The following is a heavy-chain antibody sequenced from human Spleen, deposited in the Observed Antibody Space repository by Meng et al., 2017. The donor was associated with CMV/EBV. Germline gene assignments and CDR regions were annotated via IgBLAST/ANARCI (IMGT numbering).Heavy chain of an antibody. CDR1: GYTFTSYY. CDR2: INPSGGST. V-gene: IGHV1-46*01. Sequence: ASVKVSCKASGYTFTSYYMHWVRQAPGQGLEWMGIINPSGGSTSYAQKFQGRVTMTRDTSTSTVYMELSSLRSEDTAVYYCARGHNLYYDFWSGMHRNWFDPWGQGTLVTVSS. J-gene: IGHJ5*02. CDR3: ARGHNLYYDFWSGMHRNWFDP. D-gene: IGHD3-3*01.